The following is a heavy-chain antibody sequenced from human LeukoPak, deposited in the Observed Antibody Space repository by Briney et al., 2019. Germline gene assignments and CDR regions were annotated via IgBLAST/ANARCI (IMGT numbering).Heavy chain of an antibody. CDR3: AKGYSSGWYRY. CDR1: GFTFSSYG. D-gene: IGHD6-19*01. Sequence: GGSLRLSCAASGFTFSSYGMHWVRQAPGKGLEWVAVISYDGSNKYYADSVKGRFTISRDNSKNTLYLQMNSLRAEDTAVYYCAKGYSSGWYRYWGQGTLVTVSS. V-gene: IGHV3-30*18. J-gene: IGHJ4*02. CDR2: ISYDGSNK.